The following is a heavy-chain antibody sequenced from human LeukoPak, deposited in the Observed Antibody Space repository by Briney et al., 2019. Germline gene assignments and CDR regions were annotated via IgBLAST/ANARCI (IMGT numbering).Heavy chain of an antibody. D-gene: IGHD6-19*01. J-gene: IGHJ4*02. CDR3: ARHTYNSGWYYFDY. Sequence: PSETLSLTCTISGGAISTYYWTWIRQPPGKGLEWIGYIYHTGSTNYNPSLKSRVSMSVDTSKKQFSLRLSSVTAADTAVYYCARHTYNSGWYYFDYWGQGTLVTVSS. V-gene: IGHV4-59*08. CDR1: GGAISTYY. CDR2: IYHTGST.